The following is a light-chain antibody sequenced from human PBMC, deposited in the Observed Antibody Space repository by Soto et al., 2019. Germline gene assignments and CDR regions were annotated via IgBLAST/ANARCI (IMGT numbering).Light chain of an antibody. CDR3: QQYGSSPVA. CDR2: GAS. Sequence: EMVMRQKRATLSFPPGARATLSCSASQSVSSNLAWYQQKPGQAPRLLIYGASSRATGIPDRFSGSGSGTDFTLTISRLEPEDLAVYYCQQYGSSPVAFGQGTKVDI. CDR1: QSVSSN. J-gene: IGKJ1*01. V-gene: IGKV3-20*01.